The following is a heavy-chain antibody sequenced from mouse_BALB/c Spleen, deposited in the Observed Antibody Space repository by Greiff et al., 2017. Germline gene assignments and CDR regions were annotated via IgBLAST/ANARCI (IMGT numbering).Heavy chain of an antibody. CDR1: GFAFSSYD. J-gene: IGHJ2*01. V-gene: IGHV5-12-1*01. CDR2: ISSGGGST. Sequence: EVQRVESGGGLVKPGGSLKLSCAASGFAFSSYDMSWVRQTPEKRLEWVAYISSGGGSTYYPDTVKGRFTISRDNAKNTLYLQMSSLKSEDTAMYYCARQGTTVVAPFFDYWGQGTTLTVSS. CDR3: ARQGTTVVAPFFDY. D-gene: IGHD1-1*01.